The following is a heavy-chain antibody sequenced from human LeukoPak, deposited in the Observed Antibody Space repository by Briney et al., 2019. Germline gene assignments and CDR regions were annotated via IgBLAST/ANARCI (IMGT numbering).Heavy chain of an antibody. CDR3: AREGNYDYVWGSYRYWIDY. CDR2: IYSGGGT. J-gene: IGHJ4*02. V-gene: IGHV3-66*01. Sequence: GGSLRLSCAASGFTVSSNYMSWVRQAPGKGLEWVSVIYSGGGTYYADSVKGRFTISRDNSKNTLYLQMNSLRAEDTAVYYCAREGNYDYVWGSYRYWIDYWGQGTLVTVSS. D-gene: IGHD3-16*02. CDR1: GFTVSSNY.